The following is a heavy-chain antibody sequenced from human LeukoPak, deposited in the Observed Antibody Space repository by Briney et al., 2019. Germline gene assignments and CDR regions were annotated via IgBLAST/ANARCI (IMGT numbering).Heavy chain of an antibody. CDR3: ARERERVEYSSSSCWFDP. J-gene: IGHJ5*02. CDR2: IIPIFGTA. V-gene: IGHV1-69*13. CDR1: GYTFTSYA. D-gene: IGHD6-6*01. Sequence: ASVKVSCKASGYTFTSYAISWVRQAPGQGLEWMGGIIPIFGTANYAQKFQGRVTITADESTSTAYMELSSLRSEDTAVYYCARERERVEYSSSSCWFDPWGQGTLVTVSS.